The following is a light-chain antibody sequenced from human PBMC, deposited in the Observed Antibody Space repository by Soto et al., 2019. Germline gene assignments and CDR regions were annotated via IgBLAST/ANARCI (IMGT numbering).Light chain of an antibody. CDR3: QHYGGSPT. CDR2: GAS. V-gene: IGKV3-20*01. Sequence: EIVLTQSPGTLSVSPGERATLSCRSSQTFSSSFLAWYQQKPGHAPRLVMYGASSRAADIPDRFSGRGTGTDFTLTISRLEPEDFSLYDCQHYGGSPTFGGGTRVEIK. CDR1: QTFSSSF. J-gene: IGKJ4*01.